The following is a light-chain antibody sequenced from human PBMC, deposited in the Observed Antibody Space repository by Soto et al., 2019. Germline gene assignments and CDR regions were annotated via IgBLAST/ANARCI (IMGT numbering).Light chain of an antibody. J-gene: IGKJ4*01. CDR2: GAS. CDR1: QSVSSRF. V-gene: IGKV3-20*01. Sequence: EVVLTQSPGTLSLSPGGRATLTCRASQSVSSRFLAWYQQKPGQSPRLLIYGASIRATGLPDRFSGSGSGTVFTLTISGLQPEDFATYYCQQLSRYPSTFGGGTKVEIK. CDR3: QQLSRYPST.